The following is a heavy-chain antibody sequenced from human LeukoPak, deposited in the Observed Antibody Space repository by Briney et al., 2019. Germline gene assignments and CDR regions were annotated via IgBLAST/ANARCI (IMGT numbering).Heavy chain of an antibody. D-gene: IGHD2-15*01. Sequence: GGSLRLSCAGSGFIFSNYWMHWVHQAPGKGLVWVARINPDGSSTAYADSVKGRFTLSRDNARKTLFLQMNSLRVDDTAVYYCARAVVPAAVPYFWGQGTLVTVSP. CDR1: GFIFSNYW. CDR3: ARAVVPAAVPYF. V-gene: IGHV3-74*03. CDR2: INPDGSST. J-gene: IGHJ4*02.